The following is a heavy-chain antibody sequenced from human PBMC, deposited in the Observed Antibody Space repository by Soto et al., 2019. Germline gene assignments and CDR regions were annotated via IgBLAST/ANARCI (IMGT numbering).Heavy chain of an antibody. V-gene: IGHV4-59*08. J-gene: IGHJ5*02. Sequence: SETLSLTCTVSGGSISSYYWSWIRQPPGKGLEWIGYIYYSGSTNYNPSLKSRVTISVDTSKNQFSLKLSSVTAADTAVYYCARLSGIYDILTGYTSIDWFDPWGQGTLVTVSS. CDR1: GGSISSYY. CDR3: ARLSGIYDILTGYTSIDWFDP. CDR2: IYYSGST. D-gene: IGHD3-9*01.